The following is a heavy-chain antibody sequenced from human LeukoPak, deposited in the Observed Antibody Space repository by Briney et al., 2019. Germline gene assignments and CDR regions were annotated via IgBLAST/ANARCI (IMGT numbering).Heavy chain of an antibody. CDR1: GGTFSSYA. CDR2: IIPSFGTT. CDR3: ARGEWYSDRSYYYGMDV. V-gene: IGHV1-69*13. J-gene: IGHJ6*02. D-gene: IGHD3-3*01. Sequence: SVKVSCKASGGTFSSYAISWVRQAPGQGLEWLGRIIPSFGTTDYAQKFQGRVKIIADESTSTAHMELSSLRSEDTAMYYCARGEWYSDRSYYYGMDVWGQGTTVTVSS.